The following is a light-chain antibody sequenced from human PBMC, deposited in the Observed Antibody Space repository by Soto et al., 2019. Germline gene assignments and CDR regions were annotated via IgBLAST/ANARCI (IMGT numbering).Light chain of an antibody. V-gene: IGLV2-14*01. CDR2: EVS. CDR1: SSDVGGYNY. J-gene: IGLJ1*01. Sequence: QSALTQPASVSGSPGQSITISCTGTSSDVGGYNYVSWYQHHPGKAPKLLIYEVSYRPSGVSDRFPGSKSANTASLTISGLQAEDEADYYCSSYTSGSLRVFGTGTKVTVL. CDR3: SSYTSGSLRV.